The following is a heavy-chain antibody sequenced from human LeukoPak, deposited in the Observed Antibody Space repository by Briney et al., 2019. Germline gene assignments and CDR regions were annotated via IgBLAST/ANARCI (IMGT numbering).Heavy chain of an antibody. D-gene: IGHD5-18*01. CDR2: INPNSGGT. Sequence: EASVKVSCKASGYTFTGYYMHWVRQAPGQGLEWMGWINPNSGGTNYAQKFQGRVTMTRDTSISTAYMELSRLRSDDTAVYYCARGYASDTAIRSYYYYYMDVWGKGTTVTVSS. J-gene: IGHJ6*03. CDR1: GYTFTGYY. CDR3: ARGYASDTAIRSYYYYYMDV. V-gene: IGHV1-2*02.